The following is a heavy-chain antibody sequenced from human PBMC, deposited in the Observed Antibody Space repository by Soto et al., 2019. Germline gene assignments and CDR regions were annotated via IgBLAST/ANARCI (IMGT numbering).Heavy chain of an antibody. CDR1: GFTFSSYS. CDR2: ISSSSSYI. V-gene: IGHV3-21*01. J-gene: IGHJ4*02. CDR3: ARKSRTYYYDSSGYSPMPPFDY. D-gene: IGHD3-22*01. Sequence: GGSLRLSCAASGFTFSSYSMNWVRQAPGKGLEWVSSISSSSSYIYYADSVKGRFTISRDNAKNSLYLQMNSLRAEDTAVYYCARKSRTYYYDSSGYSPMPPFDYWGQGTLVTVSS.